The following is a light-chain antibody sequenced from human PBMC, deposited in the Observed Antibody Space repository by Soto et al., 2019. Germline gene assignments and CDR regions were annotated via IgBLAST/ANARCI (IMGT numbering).Light chain of an antibody. J-gene: IGKJ4*01. CDR3: QQADSFPLT. V-gene: IGKV1D-12*01. Sequence: QMTQSPSSVSASIGDTVTITCRASQDISTLLAWYQQKPGKAPKLLIYGASTLESGVPSRFSGRGSGTDFTLTISSLQPEDFATYFCQQADSFPLTFGGGTKVDIK. CDR1: QDISTL. CDR2: GAS.